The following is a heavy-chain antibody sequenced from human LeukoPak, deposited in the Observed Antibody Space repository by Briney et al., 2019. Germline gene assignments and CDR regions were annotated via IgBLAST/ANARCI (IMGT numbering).Heavy chain of an antibody. CDR2: IYYSGST. V-gene: IGHV4-39*07. D-gene: IGHD6-13*01. J-gene: IGHJ4*02. Sequence: SETLSLTCTVPGGSISSSSYYWGWIRQPPGKGLGWIGSIYYSGSTYYNPSLKSRVTISVDTSKNQFSLKLSSVTAADTAVYYCASFSRFYSSSWHDNWGQGTLVTVSS. CDR1: GGSISSSSYY. CDR3: ASFSRFYSSSWHDN.